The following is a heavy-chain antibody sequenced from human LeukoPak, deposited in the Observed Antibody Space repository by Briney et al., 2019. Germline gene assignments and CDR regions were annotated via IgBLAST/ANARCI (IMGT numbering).Heavy chain of an antibody. V-gene: IGHV4-4*07. J-gene: IGHJ6*02. CDR2: IYTSGST. D-gene: IGHD3-10*01. Sequence: SETLSLTCTVSGGSISSYYWSWIQQPAGKGLEWIGRIYTSGSTNYNPSLKSRVTMSVDTSENQFSLKLSSVTAADTAVYYCARGPEGTYYYGMDVWGQGTTVTVSS. CDR1: GGSISSYY. CDR3: ARGPEGTYYYGMDV.